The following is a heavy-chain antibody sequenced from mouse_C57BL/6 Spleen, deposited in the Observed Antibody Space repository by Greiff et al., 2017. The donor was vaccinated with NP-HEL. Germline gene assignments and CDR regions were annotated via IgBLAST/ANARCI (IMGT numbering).Heavy chain of an antibody. J-gene: IGHJ2*01. V-gene: IGHV3-6*01. Sequence: EVKLQESGPGLVKPSQSLSLTCSVTGYSITSGYYWNWIRQFPGNKLEWMGYISYDGSNNYNPSLKNRISITRDTSKNQFFLKLNSVTTEDTATYYCARRDYGSSYVRDYWGQGTTLTVSS. D-gene: IGHD1-1*01. CDR3: ARRDYGSSYVRDY. CDR2: ISYDGSN. CDR1: GYSITSGYY.